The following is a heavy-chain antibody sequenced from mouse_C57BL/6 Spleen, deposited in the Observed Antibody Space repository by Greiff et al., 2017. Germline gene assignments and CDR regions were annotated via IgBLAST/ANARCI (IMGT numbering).Heavy chain of an antibody. D-gene: IGHD2-4*01. CDR2: IRLKSDNYAT. Sequence: EVQVVESGGGLVQPGGSMKLSCVASGFTFSNYWMNWVRQSPEKGLEWVAQIRLKSDNYATHYAESVKGRFTISRDDSKSSVYLQMNNLRAEDTGIYYCTGGGLRRGFAYWGQGTLVTVSA. CDR1: GFTFSNYW. J-gene: IGHJ3*01. V-gene: IGHV6-3*01. CDR3: TGGGLRRGFAY.